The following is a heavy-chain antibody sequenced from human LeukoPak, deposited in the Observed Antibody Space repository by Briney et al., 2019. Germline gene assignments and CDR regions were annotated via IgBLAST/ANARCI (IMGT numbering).Heavy chain of an antibody. V-gene: IGHV3-11*04. Sequence: GGSLRLSCAASGFTFSDYYMSWIRQAPGKGLEWVSYISSSGSTIYYADSVKGRFTISRDNAKNSLYLQMNSLRAEDTAVYYCARGALYYYDSSGYYYPYYFDYWGQGTLVTVSS. CDR2: ISSSGSTI. CDR1: GFTFSDYY. D-gene: IGHD3-22*01. CDR3: ARGALYYYDSSGYYYPYYFDY. J-gene: IGHJ4*02.